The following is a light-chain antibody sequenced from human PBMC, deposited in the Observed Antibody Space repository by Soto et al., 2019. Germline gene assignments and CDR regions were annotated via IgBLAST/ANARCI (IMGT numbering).Light chain of an antibody. CDR3: AAWDDSLHGYYV. CDR1: SSNSGSNS. J-gene: IGLJ1*01. V-gene: IGLV1-44*01. Sequence: QSVLTQPLSSSGTPGQRVTISCSGSSSNSGSNSLDWYQQLPGTAPKLLIYSNNQRPSGVPDRFSGSKSGTSASLAISGLQSEDEADYYCAAWDDSLHGYYVFGTGTKVTVL. CDR2: SNN.